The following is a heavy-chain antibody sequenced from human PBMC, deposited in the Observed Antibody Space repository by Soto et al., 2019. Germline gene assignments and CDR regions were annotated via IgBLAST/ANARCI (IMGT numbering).Heavy chain of an antibody. CDR3: TLSYGDSYYYYSGMGV. CDR1: GLSCIKYT. J-gene: IGHJ6*02. Sequence: GESLKISSEGSGLSCIKYTVGWVRQIPGKGLEWMGIIHPGDSDTRYSPSFQGQVTISADKSISTAYLQWSSLKASDTAMYYCTLSYGDSYYYYSGMGVWGQGTTVTVSS. D-gene: IGHD4-17*01. CDR2: IHPGDSDT. V-gene: IGHV5-51*01.